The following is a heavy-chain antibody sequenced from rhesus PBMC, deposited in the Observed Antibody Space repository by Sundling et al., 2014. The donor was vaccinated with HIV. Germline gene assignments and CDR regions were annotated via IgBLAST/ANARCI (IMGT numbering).Heavy chain of an antibody. CDR3: ARGRGNWNYWYFDL. Sequence: QVQLQESGPGLVKPSETLSLTCAVSGDSIRSTFWSWIRQPPGKGLEWIGHISGSAGNTDYNPSLKSRVTISKDTSKNQFSLKLSSVTAADTAVYYCARGRGNWNYWYFDLWGPGTPITISS. J-gene: IGHJ2*01. CDR2: ISGSAGNT. V-gene: IGHV4-173*01. CDR1: GDSIRSTF. D-gene: IGHD1-26*01.